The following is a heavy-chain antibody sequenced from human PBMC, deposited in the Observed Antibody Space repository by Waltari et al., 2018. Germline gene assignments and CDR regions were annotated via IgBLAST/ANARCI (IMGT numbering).Heavy chain of an antibody. D-gene: IGHD6-19*01. CDR1: GGSISSGDYY. CDR3: AREGYSGGWYGDFDY. CDR2: IHSRGST. J-gene: IGHJ4*02. Sequence: QVQLQESGPGLVKPSQTLSLTCTVSGGSISSGDYYWSWIRQPAGKGLEWIGRIHSRGSTNYSPSLQNRVSLSVDTSTNQFSLTLSSVTAADTAVYYWAREGYSGGWYGDFDYWGQGTQVVVSS. V-gene: IGHV4-61*02.